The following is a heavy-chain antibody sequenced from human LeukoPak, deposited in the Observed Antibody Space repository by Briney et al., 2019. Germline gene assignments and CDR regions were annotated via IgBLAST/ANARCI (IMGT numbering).Heavy chain of an antibody. V-gene: IGHV3-23*01. J-gene: IGHJ4*02. Sequence: GGSLRLSCAASRFTFGSYAMSWVRQAPGKGLEWVSSISASGYSTYYAESVKGRFTISRDNFKNTLYLQMNSLRAEDTAVYYCAKVPVTDYRGQGTLVTVSS. CDR2: ISASGYST. D-gene: IGHD5-18*01. CDR1: RFTFGSYA. CDR3: AKVPVTDY.